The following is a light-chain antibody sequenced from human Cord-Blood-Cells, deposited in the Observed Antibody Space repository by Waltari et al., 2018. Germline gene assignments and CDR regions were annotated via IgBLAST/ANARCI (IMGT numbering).Light chain of an antibody. CDR2: WAS. CDR1: QSVLYSSNNKNY. J-gene: IGKJ4*01. CDR3: QQYYSTLQT. V-gene: IGKV4-1*01. Sequence: DIVMTQSPDSLAVSLGARATIHCKSSQSVLYSSNNKNYLAWYQQKPGQPPKLLIYWASTRESGVPDRFSGSGSGTDFTLTISSLQAEDVAVYYCQQYYSTLQTFGGGTKVEIK.